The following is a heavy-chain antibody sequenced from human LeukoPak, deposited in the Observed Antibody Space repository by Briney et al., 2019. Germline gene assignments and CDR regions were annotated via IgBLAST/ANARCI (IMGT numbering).Heavy chain of an antibody. J-gene: IGHJ4*02. Sequence: ASVTVSCKASGYTFTSYYMHWVRQAPGQGQERKGIINASGGSTSYPQKFQRRVTLTRDTSTSTVYMELSSLRSEDTAVYYCARAQYGSGSLAHFDYWGQGTLVTVSS. V-gene: IGHV1-46*01. CDR1: GYTFTSYY. CDR3: ARAQYGSGSLAHFDY. CDR2: INASGGST. D-gene: IGHD3-10*01.